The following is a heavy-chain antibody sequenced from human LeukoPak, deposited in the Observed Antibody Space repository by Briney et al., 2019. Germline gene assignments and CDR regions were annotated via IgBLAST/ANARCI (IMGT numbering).Heavy chain of an antibody. D-gene: IGHD6-19*01. J-gene: IGHJ4*02. CDR3: AKDLAEYIAVAAGEFDY. CDR2: ISGSGDKT. V-gene: IGHV3-23*01. Sequence: GGSLRLSCAASGFIFSTYAMTWVRQAPGKGLEWVSAISGSGDKTHYADPVKGRFTISRDNSKHTLYLQMNSLRAEDTAVYHCAKDLAEYIAVAAGEFDYWGQGTLVTVSS. CDR1: GFIFSTYA.